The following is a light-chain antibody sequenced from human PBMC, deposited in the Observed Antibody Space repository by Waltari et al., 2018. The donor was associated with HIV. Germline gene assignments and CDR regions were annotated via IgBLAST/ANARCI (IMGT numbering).Light chain of an antibody. CDR2: QDT. Sequence: SYELTQPPSVSVSPGQTASISCSGDELRDKFVCWYQQKPGQSPVLVIYQDTKRPSGIPERFPGSNSGNTATLTISGTQAMDEADYYCHAWDSSTVVFGGGTKLTVL. CDR3: HAWDSSTVV. J-gene: IGLJ2*01. CDR1: ELRDKF. V-gene: IGLV3-1*01.